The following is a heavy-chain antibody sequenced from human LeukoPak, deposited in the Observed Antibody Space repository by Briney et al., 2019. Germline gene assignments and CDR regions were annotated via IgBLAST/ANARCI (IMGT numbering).Heavy chain of an antibody. V-gene: IGHV4-38-2*01. CDR1: GYSISSGYY. Sequence: KTSETLSLICAVSGYSISSGYYWGWIRQPPGKGLEWIGSIYHSGSTYYNPSLKSRVTISVDTSKNQFSLKLSSVTAADTAVYYCARHKTSVTTSFDYWGQGTLVTVSS. CDR3: ARHKTSVTTSFDY. CDR2: IYHSGST. J-gene: IGHJ4*02. D-gene: IGHD4-17*01.